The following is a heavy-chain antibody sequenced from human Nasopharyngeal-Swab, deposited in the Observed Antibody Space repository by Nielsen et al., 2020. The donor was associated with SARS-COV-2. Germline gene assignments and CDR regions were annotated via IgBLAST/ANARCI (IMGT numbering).Heavy chain of an antibody. CDR1: GFTFDDYA. CDR2: ISWNSGSI. J-gene: IGHJ6*02. V-gene: IGHV3-9*01. Sequence: SLKISCAASGFTFDDYAMHWVRQVPGKGLEWVSGISWNSGSIAYADSVKGRFTISRDNAKNSLYLQMNSLRREDTAFYYCAKGYSSGWATNYYCGIDVWGQGTTVTVSS. CDR3: AKGYSSGWATNYYCGIDV. D-gene: IGHD6-25*01.